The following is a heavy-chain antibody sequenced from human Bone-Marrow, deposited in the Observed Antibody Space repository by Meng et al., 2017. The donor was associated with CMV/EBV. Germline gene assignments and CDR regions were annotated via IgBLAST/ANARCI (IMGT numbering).Heavy chain of an antibody. D-gene: IGHD1-14*01. J-gene: IGHJ6*02. CDR2: IKQDGSEK. V-gene: IGHV3-7*01. CDR3: ARIRTARFDYYGMDV. CDR1: GFTFSSYW. Sequence: GGSLRLSCAASGFTFSSYWMSWVRQAPGKGLEWVANIKQDGSEKYYVDSVKGRFTISRDNAKNSLYLQMNSLRAEDTAVYYCARIRTARFDYYGMDVWGQGTTVTVSS.